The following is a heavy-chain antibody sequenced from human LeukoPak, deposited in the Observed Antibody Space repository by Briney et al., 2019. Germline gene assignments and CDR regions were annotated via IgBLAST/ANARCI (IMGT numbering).Heavy chain of an antibody. CDR3: ARADVLRFLEWLSYAFDI. D-gene: IGHD3-3*01. J-gene: IGHJ3*02. V-gene: IGHV3-21*01. CDR2: ISSSSSYI. CDR1: GFTFSSYS. Sequence: GGSLRLSCAASGFTFSSYSMNWVRQAPGKGLEWVSSISSSSSYIYYADSVKGRFTISRDNAKNSLYLQMNSLRAEDTAVYYCARADVLRFLEWLSYAFDIWGQGTMVTVSS.